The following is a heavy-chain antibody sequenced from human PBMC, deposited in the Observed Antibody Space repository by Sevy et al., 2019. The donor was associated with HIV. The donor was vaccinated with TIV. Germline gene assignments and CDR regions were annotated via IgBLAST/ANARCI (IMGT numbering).Heavy chain of an antibody. V-gene: IGHV4-34*01. J-gene: IGHJ6*02. CDR1: GGSFSGYY. D-gene: IGHD2-15*01. Sequence: SETLSLTCAVYGGSFSGYYWSWIRQPPGKGLEWMGEINHSGSTNYNPSLKSRVTISVDRSKNQFSLKLSSVTAADTAVYYCARGYCSGGSCYKPPYYYYGMDVWGQGTTVTVSS. CDR2: INHSGST. CDR3: ARGYCSGGSCYKPPYYYYGMDV.